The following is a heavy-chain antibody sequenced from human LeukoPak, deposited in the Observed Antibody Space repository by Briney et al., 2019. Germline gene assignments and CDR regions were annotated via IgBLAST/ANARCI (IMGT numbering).Heavy chain of an antibody. V-gene: IGHV1-18*01. CDR2: ISAYNGNT. J-gene: IGHJ4*02. Sequence: ASVKVSCKASGYTFTSYGISWVRQAPGQGLEWMGWISAYNGNTNYAQKLQGRVTMTTDTSTSTVYMELRSLRSDDTAVYYCARVATMSTYYFDYWGQRTLVTVSS. CDR3: ARVATMSTYYFDY. CDR1: GYTFTSYG. D-gene: IGHD5-12*01.